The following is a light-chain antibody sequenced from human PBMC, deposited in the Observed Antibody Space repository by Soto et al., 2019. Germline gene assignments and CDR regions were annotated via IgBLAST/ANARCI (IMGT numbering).Light chain of an antibody. Sequence: EILMTQSPDTLSVSPGESATLSCRASQRVYSNLAWYQQRPGQAPRLLIYGASTRATGVPARFSGSGSGTEFTLTISSLQSEDFAVYYCQQYNNWPPVTFGQGTKLDIK. CDR2: GAS. CDR3: QQYNNWPPVT. CDR1: QRVYSN. J-gene: IGKJ1*01. V-gene: IGKV3-15*01.